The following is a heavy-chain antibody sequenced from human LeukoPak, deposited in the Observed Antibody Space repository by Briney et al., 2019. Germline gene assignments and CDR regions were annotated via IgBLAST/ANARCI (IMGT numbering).Heavy chain of an antibody. J-gene: IGHJ4*02. V-gene: IGHV4-39*01. Sequence: SETLSLTCTVSGGSISSSTYYWGWIRQPPGKGLEWIGSIYYSGSTYYNPSLKSRVTISVDTSKNQFSLKLSSVTAADTAAYYCARPAYGEQSRFDYWGQGTLVTVSS. D-gene: IGHD4-17*01. CDR1: GGSISSSTYY. CDR3: ARPAYGEQSRFDY. CDR2: IYYSGST.